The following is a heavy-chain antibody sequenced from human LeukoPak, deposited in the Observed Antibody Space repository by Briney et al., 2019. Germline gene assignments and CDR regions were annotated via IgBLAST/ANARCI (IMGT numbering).Heavy chain of an antibody. CDR3: ARSIIGTRSKFDY. CDR1: RGSISSYY. CDR2: VYYSGST. Sequence: SETLSLTCTVSRGSISSYYWSWIRQPPGKGLEWIGYVYYSGSTNYNPSLKSRVTISVDTSKNHFSLKLSSVTAADTAVYSCARSIIGTRSKFDYWGQGTLVTVSS. V-gene: IGHV4-59*08. D-gene: IGHD1/OR15-1a*01. J-gene: IGHJ4*02.